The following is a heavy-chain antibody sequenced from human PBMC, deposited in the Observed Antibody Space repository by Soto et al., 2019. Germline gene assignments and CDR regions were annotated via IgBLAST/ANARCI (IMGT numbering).Heavy chain of an antibody. V-gene: IGHV4-34*01. D-gene: IGHD3-3*01. CDR1: GGSFSGYY. CDR3: AAGDFWSGYHAGWFDP. CDR2: INHSGST. J-gene: IGHJ5*02. Sequence: QVQLQQWGAGLLKPSETLSLTCAVYGGSFSGYYWSWIRQPPGKGLEWIGEINHSGSTNYNPSLKSPVTISVDTSKNQFSLKLSSVTAADTAVYYCAAGDFWSGYHAGWFDPWGQGTLVTVSS.